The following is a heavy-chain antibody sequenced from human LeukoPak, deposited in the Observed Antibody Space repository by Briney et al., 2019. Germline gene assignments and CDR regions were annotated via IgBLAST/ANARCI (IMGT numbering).Heavy chain of an antibody. CDR1: GFIFSSYS. J-gene: IGHJ4*02. Sequence: GGSLRLSCAASGFIFSSYSMSWVRQAPGKGLEWVSVITGSGGNTYYADSVKGRFTISKDNSKNTVYLQMNSLRAEDTAVYYCARGYCSGGSCYSDFDYWGQGTLVTVSS. D-gene: IGHD2-15*01. V-gene: IGHV3-23*01. CDR3: ARGYCSGGSCYSDFDY. CDR2: ITGSGGNT.